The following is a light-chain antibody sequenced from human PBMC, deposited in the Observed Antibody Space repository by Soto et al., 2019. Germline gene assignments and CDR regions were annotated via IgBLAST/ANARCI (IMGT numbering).Light chain of an antibody. Sequence: EIVLTQSPGTLSLSPGERATLSCRASQSVSRDSLAWYQQQPGQAPRLLIYDASSRATDIPDRFSGSGSGTGFTLIVSILEPEDFAVYFCQQYGTSPPTFGSGTKWILN. J-gene: IGKJ3*01. V-gene: IGKV3-20*01. CDR2: DAS. CDR1: QSVSRDS. CDR3: QQYGTSPPT.